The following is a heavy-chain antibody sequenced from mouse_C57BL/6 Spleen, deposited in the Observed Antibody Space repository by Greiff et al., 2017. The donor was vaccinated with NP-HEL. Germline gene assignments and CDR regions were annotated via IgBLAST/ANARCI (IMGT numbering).Heavy chain of an antibody. CDR1: GYTFTSYW. D-gene: IGHD3-2*02. CDR3: AREGASSGPGAY. V-gene: IGHV1-64*01. Sequence: QVQLQQPGAELVKPGASVKLSCKASGYTFTSYWMHWVKQRPGQGLEWIGMIHPNSGSTNYNEKFKSKATLTVDKSSSTAYMQLSSLTSEDSAVYYYAREGASSGPGAYWGQGTLVTVSA. J-gene: IGHJ3*01. CDR2: IHPNSGST.